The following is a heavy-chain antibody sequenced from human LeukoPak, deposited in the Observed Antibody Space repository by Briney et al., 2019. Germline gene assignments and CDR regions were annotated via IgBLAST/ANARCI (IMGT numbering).Heavy chain of an antibody. J-gene: IGHJ4*02. CDR1: GDSFTNTDF. Sequence: PSETLSLTCTVSGDSFTNTDFWGWIRQPPGKGLEWIANIDDSGRIYSNPSLRSRVTMSRDTSKNQFSLKVTSVTAADTAVYYCARLDGSLAHISGSYPDFWSQGILVTVSS. V-gene: IGHV4-39*01. CDR2: IDDSGRI. CDR3: ARLDGSLAHISGSYPDF. D-gene: IGHD3-10*01.